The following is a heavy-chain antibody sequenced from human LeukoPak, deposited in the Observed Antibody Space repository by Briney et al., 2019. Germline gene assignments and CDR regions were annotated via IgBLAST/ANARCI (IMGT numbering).Heavy chain of an antibody. CDR3: AKDCSSTSCFPMDV. J-gene: IGHJ6*03. CDR2: VSGSGGGT. Sequence: GGSLRLSCAASGFTFSSYAMSWVRQAPGKGLEWVSAVSGSGGGTSYADSVKGRFTISRDNSKNTLYLQMNSLRAEDTALYYCAKDCSSTSCFPMDVWGKGTTVTVSS. D-gene: IGHD2-2*01. V-gene: IGHV3-23*01. CDR1: GFTFSSYA.